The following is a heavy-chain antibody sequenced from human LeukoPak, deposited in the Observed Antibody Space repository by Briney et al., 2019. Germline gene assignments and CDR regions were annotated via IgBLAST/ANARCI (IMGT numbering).Heavy chain of an antibody. J-gene: IGHJ4*02. CDR1: GGSFSGYY. CDR3: ARASVQIAAAGTCYFDY. V-gene: IGHV4-34*01. D-gene: IGHD6-13*01. CDR2: INHSGST. Sequence: SETLSLTCAVYGGSFSGYYWSWIRQPPGKGLEWIGEINHSGSTNYNPSLRSRVTISVDTSKNQFSLKLSSVIAADTAVYYCARASVQIAAAGTCYFDYWGQGTLVTVSS.